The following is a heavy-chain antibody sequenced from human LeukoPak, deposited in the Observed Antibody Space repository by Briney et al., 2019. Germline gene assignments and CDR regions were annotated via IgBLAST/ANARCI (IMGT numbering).Heavy chain of an antibody. J-gene: IGHJ3*02. CDR2: IYYTGTT. CDR3: ARRRRDGSNSAFDI. V-gene: IGHV4-39*01. Sequence: SETLSLTCTVSGGSISSSSYYWGWLRQPPGKGLEWSGSIYYTGTTYYNPSLKSRVTISVDTSKNQFSLKVSPVTAADTAVYYCARRRRDGSNSAFDIWGQGTMVTVSS. D-gene: IGHD5-24*01. CDR1: GGSISSSSYY.